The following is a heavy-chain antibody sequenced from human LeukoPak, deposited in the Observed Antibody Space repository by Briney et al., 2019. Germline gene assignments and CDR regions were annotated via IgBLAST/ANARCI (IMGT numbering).Heavy chain of an antibody. J-gene: IGHJ4*02. D-gene: IGHD1-26*01. V-gene: IGHV1-46*01. CDR2: INPSGGST. CDR1: GCTFTSYY. CDR3: ARPTVLYSGSYYRLDY. Sequence: ASVKVSCKASGCTFTSYYMHWVRQAPGQGLEWMGIINPSGGSTSYAQKFQGRVTMTRDTYTSTVSMELSSLRSEDTAVYYCARPTVLYSGSYYRLDYWGQGTLVTVSS.